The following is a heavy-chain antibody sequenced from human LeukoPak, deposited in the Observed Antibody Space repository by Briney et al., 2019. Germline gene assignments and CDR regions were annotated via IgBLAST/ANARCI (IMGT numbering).Heavy chain of an antibody. V-gene: IGHV3-11*01. Sequence: GGSLTLSCAASGFTLSDYFITWIRQAPGNGLQRIAHMRGSGETVSYADSVRGRFTISRDNVKNSLYLQMNSLRAEDTAVYYCARLGVITAAGTYDYWGQGTLVTVSA. D-gene: IGHD6-13*01. CDR2: MRGSGETV. CDR3: ARLGVITAAGTYDY. CDR1: GFTLSDYF. J-gene: IGHJ4*02.